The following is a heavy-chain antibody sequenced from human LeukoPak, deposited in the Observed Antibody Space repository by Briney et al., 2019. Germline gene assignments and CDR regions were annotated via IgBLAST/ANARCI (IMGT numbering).Heavy chain of an antibody. CDR3: AKRGVVSRGLLVIGLHTEAYYFDS. V-gene: IGHV3-23*01. J-gene: IGHJ4*02. CDR2: IREAGGGT. Sequence: GGSLRLSCVVSGIKLSNYGMSWVRQAPGKGLEWVSGIREAGGGTKYAESVKGPFTISRDNSKNTLYLQMNSLRAEHTAIYFCAKRGVVSRGLLVIGLHTEAYYFDSWGQGILVTVSS. CDR1: GIKLSNYG. D-gene: IGHD3-10*01.